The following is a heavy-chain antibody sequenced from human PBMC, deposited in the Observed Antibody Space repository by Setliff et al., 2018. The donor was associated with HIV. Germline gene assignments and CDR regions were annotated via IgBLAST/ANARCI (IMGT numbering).Heavy chain of an antibody. Sequence: PGGSLRLSCAASGFTFSNYWMHWVRQAPGKGLMWVSRISTDGSSTIYADSVKGRFAVSRDNTRNTLFLHMSNVTVEDAAVYYCARVVNPDSSNYYYYYMDVWGKGTTVTVSS. J-gene: IGHJ6*03. CDR1: GFTFSNYW. CDR2: ISTDGSST. V-gene: IGHV3-74*01. CDR3: ARVVNPDSSNYYYYYMDV. D-gene: IGHD4-4*01.